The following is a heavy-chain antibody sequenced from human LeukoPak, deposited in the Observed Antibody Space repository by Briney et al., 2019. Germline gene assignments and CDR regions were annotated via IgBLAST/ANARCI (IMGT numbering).Heavy chain of an antibody. CDR3: AKGPGNYYDSSGYLYYFDY. D-gene: IGHD3-22*01. J-gene: IGHJ4*02. CDR1: GFTFSSYA. Sequence: GGSLRPSCAASGFTFSSYAMSWVRQAPGKGLEWVSAISGSGGSTYCADSVKGRFTISRDNSKNTLYLQMNSLRAEDTAVYYCAKGPGNYYDSSGYLYYFDYWGQGTLVTVSS. CDR2: ISGSGGST. V-gene: IGHV3-23*01.